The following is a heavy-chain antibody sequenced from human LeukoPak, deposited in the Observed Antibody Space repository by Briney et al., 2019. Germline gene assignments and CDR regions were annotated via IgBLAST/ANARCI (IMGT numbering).Heavy chain of an antibody. Sequence: GGSLRLSCAASGFTFSDAWMSWVRQAPGKGLEWVGRIKSKTDGGTTDYAAPVKGRFTISRADSKNTLYLQMNSLKTEDTAVYYCTTRGGSFSIFDYWGQGTLVTVSS. D-gene: IGHD1-26*01. CDR3: TTRGGSFSIFDY. CDR1: GFTFSDAW. CDR2: IKSKTDGGTT. J-gene: IGHJ4*02. V-gene: IGHV3-15*01.